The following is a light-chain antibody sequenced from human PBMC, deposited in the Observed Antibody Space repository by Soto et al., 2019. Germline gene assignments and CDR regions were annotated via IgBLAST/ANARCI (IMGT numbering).Light chain of an antibody. CDR2: AVS. V-gene: IGLV2-14*01. Sequence: QSALTQPASVSGSPGQSITISCTGTSSDVGGYNYVSWYQQHPGKAPKFMIYAVSNRPSEVSNLFSGSKSGNTASLTISGLQGEDEADYYCSSYTSSSTLVVFGGGTKLTVL. J-gene: IGLJ2*01. CDR3: SSYTSSSTLVV. CDR1: SSDVGGYNY.